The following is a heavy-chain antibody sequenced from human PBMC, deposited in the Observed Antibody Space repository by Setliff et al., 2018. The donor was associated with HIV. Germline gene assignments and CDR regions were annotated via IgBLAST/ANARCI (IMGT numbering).Heavy chain of an antibody. CDR1: GDTDFY. J-gene: IGHJ4*02. CDR2: IHARGKT. CDR3: ATLDPSGGNFLAY. Sequence: PSETLSLTCTVSGDTDFYWNWIRQPPGKGLEWIGYIHARGKTNYNPSLKSRVTISLDTSKMQFSLHLTSVTAANTAVYYCATLDPSGGNFLAYWGQGTLVTVSS. V-gene: IGHV4-4*09. D-gene: IGHD2-21*02.